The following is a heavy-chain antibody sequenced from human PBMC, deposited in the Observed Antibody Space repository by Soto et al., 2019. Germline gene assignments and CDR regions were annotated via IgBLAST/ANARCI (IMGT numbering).Heavy chain of an antibody. D-gene: IGHD2-8*01. CDR2: IYHSGST. CDR3: ARPLPNRKLFDS. V-gene: IGHV4-4*02. CDR1: GGSISSSNW. Sequence: SETLSLTCAFSGGSISSSNWWSWVRQPPGKGLEWIGEIYHSGSTNYNPSLESRLTISIDTSKNQFSLRLASVTAADTAVYYCARPLPNRKLFDSWSQGTLVTVSS. J-gene: IGHJ4*02.